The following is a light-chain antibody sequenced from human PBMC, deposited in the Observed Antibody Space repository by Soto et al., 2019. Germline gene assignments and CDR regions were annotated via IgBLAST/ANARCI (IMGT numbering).Light chain of an antibody. Sequence: QSVLTQPPSVSAAPGQKVTISCSGSSSDIGNNYVSWYQHLLGTAPKLLIYDNNKRPSGIPDRFSGSKSGTSATLGITGLQAGDEADYYCGTWDSSLSAGWGVFGGGTKLTVL. V-gene: IGLV1-51*01. J-gene: IGLJ2*01. CDR1: SSDIGNNY. CDR3: GTWDSSLSAGWGV. CDR2: DNN.